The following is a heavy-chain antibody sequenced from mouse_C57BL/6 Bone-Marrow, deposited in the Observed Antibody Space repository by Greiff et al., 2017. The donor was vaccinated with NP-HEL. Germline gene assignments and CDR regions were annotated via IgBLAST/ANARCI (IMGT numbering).Heavy chain of an antibody. CDR1: GFNIKDDY. CDR3: TTSVYYGNPGYY. V-gene: IGHV14-4*01. CDR2: IDPENGDT. D-gene: IGHD2-1*01. J-gene: IGHJ3*01. Sequence: EVQLQQSGAELVRPGASVKLSCTASGFNIKDDYMHWVKQRPEQGLEWIGWIDPENGDTEYASKFQGKATITADTSSNTAYLQLSSLTSEDTAVYYCTTSVYYGNPGYYWGQGTLVTVSA.